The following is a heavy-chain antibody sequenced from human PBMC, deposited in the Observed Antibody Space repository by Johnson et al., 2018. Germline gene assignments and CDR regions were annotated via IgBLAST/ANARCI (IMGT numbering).Heavy chain of an antibody. CDR1: GFPFSIYG. CDR2: ISYDSTNK. V-gene: IGHV3-30*18. D-gene: IGHD3-3*01. J-gene: IGHJ6*02. CDR3: AKCRGRGYYWAYYGMDV. Sequence: QVQLGESGGGVVQPRMSLRLSCAASGFPFSIYGMHWVRQAPGKGLEWVAVISYDSTNKYYAASVKGRFTISRDNSKNTLYLQMNSPRAEDTAVYYGAKCRGRGYYWAYYGMDVWGQGTTVTVSS.